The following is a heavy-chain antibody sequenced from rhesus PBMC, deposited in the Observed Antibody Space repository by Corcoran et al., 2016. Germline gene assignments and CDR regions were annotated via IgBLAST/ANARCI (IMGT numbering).Heavy chain of an antibody. CDR2: IPYRAST. CDR3: ARDYGSSYPLDA. V-gene: IGHV4-122*02. Sequence: QVQLQESGTGLVKPSETLSLTCAVSGYSISSGYYWSWIRQPPGKVLEWIGYIPYRASTSYNPSRKSQVTVSRDTSKNQSSLNLSSVTAADTAVYYCARDYGSSYPLDAWVQGVVVTVSS. J-gene: IGHJ6*01. D-gene: IGHD4-29*01. CDR1: GYSISSGYY.